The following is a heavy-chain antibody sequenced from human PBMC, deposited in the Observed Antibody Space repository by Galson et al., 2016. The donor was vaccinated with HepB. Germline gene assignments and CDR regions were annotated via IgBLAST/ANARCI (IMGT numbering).Heavy chain of an antibody. CDR3: AIDPSQWHDLLFGN. J-gene: IGHJ4*02. V-gene: IGHV3-23*01. Sequence: SLRLSCAASGFTFDKYGMTWFRQAPRTGQEWVSTICGRCGDMDYADSVKGRFTISRDDSKNTLYLHMNSLRVEDTAIYYCAIDPSQWHDLLFGNWAQGTLVTVSS. D-gene: IGHD6-19*01. CDR1: GFTFDKYG. CDR2: ICGRCGDM.